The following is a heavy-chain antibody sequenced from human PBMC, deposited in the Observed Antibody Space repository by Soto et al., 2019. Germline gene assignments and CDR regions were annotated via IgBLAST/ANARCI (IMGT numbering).Heavy chain of an antibody. D-gene: IGHD2-2*01. Sequence: EVQLVESGGGLVKPGGSLRLSCAASGFTFSSYSMNWVRQAPGRGLEWVSPISSVGSYIYYADSVKGRFTISRDNAKNSLYLQMNSLRAEDTAVYYCARDLQDIVVVPAAIPNWFDPWGQGTLVTVSS. CDR2: ISSVGSYI. CDR1: GFTFSSYS. CDR3: ARDLQDIVVVPAAIPNWFDP. J-gene: IGHJ5*02. V-gene: IGHV3-21*01.